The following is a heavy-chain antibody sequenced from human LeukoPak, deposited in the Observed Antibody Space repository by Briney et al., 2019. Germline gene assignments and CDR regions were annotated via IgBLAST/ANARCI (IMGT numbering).Heavy chain of an antibody. Sequence: GGSLRLSCTTSGFTFGDYAMSWFRQAPGKGLEWVGFIRSRAHGGTTEYVASVKGRFTISRDDSKSIAYLHMDSLKTEDTAVYYCTRDSYYYDSSAKRARDPFDIWGQGTMVTVSS. CDR2: IRSRAHGGTT. D-gene: IGHD3-22*01. V-gene: IGHV3-49*03. CDR3: TRDSYYYDSSAKRARDPFDI. CDR1: GFTFGDYA. J-gene: IGHJ3*02.